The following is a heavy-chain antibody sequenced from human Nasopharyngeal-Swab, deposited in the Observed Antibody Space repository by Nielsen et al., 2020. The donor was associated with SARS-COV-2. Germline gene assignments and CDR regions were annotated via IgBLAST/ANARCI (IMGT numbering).Heavy chain of an antibody. CDR3: GKGKGRIDPFDS. J-gene: IGHJ4*02. Sequence: GEYLKISCAASGFTFSYYALSWVRPAPRKGLDWVSSITSSGDRTSNADSAKGRFTISRDNSKNPVYLQMNSLRAEDTAVYYCGKGKGRIDPFDSWGQGTLVTVSS. D-gene: IGHD2-15*01. CDR2: ITSSGDRT. V-gene: IGHV3-23*01. CDR1: GFTFSYYA.